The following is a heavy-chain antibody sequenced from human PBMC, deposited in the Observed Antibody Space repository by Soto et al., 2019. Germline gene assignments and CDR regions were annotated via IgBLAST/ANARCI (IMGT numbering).Heavy chain of an antibody. V-gene: IGHV6-1*01. D-gene: IGHD3-10*01. Sequence: HSQTLSLTCAISGDSVSSNSAAWNWIRQSPSRGLEWLGRTYYRSKWYNDYAVSVKSRITINPDTSKNQFSLQLNSVTPEDTAVYYCARDYYGSGSYVNWFDPWGQGTLVTVSS. J-gene: IGHJ5*02. CDR1: GDSVSSNSAA. CDR3: ARDYYGSGSYVNWFDP. CDR2: TYYRSKWYN.